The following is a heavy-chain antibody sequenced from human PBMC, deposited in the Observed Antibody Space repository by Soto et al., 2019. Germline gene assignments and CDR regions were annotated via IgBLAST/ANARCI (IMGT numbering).Heavy chain of an antibody. CDR2: IYYSGST. Sequence: PSETLSLTCTVSGGSISSGGYYWSWIRQHPGKGLEWIGYIYYSGSTYYDPSLKSRVTISVDTSKNQFSLKLSSVTAADTAVYYCARVEISGTSKYXWGQGTLFTVSX. J-gene: IGHJ4*02. CDR3: ARVEISGTSKYX. D-gene: IGHD1-7*01. V-gene: IGHV4-31*03. CDR1: GGSISSGGYY.